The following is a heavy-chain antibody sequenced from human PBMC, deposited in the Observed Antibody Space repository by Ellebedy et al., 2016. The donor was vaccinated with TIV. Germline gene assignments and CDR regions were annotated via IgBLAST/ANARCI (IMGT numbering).Heavy chain of an antibody. J-gene: IGHJ4*02. CDR1: GGSTSSGGYS. Sequence: SETLSLTXPVSGGSTSSGGYSWSWIRQHPGKGLAWFGYIYYSGHTYYNPSLKSRVTMSVDTSKNQFSLKLRSVTAADTAVYYCASQGGVHGGLGFFDYWGQGTLVTVSS. D-gene: IGHD2-8*02. CDR2: IYYSGHT. CDR3: ASQGGVHGGLGFFDY. V-gene: IGHV4-31*03.